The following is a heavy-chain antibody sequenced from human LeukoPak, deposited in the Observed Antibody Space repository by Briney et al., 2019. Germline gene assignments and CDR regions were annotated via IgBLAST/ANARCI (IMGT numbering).Heavy chain of an antibody. V-gene: IGHV3-21*01. CDR3: ARVSYSSGWDFDY. J-gene: IGHJ4*02. Sequence: GGSLRLSCAASGFTFSSYSMNWVRQAPGKGLEWVSSISSSSSYIYYADSVKGRFTISRDNAKNSLYLQMNSLRAEDTAVYYCARVSYSSGWDFDYWGQGTLVTVSS. CDR2: ISSSSSYI. CDR1: GFTFSSYS. D-gene: IGHD6-19*01.